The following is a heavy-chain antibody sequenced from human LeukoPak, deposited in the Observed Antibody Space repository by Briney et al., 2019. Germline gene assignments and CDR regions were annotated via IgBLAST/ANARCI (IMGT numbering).Heavy chain of an antibody. CDR3: AREGHWTPDAFDI. J-gene: IGHJ3*02. CDR2: IYYSGST. Sequence: SETLSLTCTVSGGSISSYYWNWIRQPPGKGLEWIGYIYYSGSTKYNPSLKSRVTISVDTSKNQFSLKLSSVTAADTAVYYCAREGHWTPDAFDIWGQGTMVTVSS. CDR1: GGSISSYY. D-gene: IGHD1-1*01. V-gene: IGHV4-59*01.